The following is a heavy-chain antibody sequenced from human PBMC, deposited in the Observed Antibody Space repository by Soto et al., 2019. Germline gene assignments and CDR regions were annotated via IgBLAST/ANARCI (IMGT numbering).Heavy chain of an antibody. J-gene: IGHJ4*02. CDR1: GGSISSYY. Sequence: SETSLTCTVSGGSISSYYWSWIRQPPGKGLEWIGYIYYSGSTNYNPSLKSRVTISVDTSKNQFSLKLSSVTAADTAVYYCAREMRSGYDPPRYFDYWGQGTLVTVSS. CDR2: IYYSGST. V-gene: IGHV4-59*01. CDR3: AREMRSGYDPPRYFDY. D-gene: IGHD5-12*01.